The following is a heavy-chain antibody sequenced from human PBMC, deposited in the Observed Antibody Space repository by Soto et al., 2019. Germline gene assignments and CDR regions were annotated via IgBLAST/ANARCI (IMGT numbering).Heavy chain of an antibody. J-gene: IGHJ3*02. CDR3: ARGSVVRGVIITVNAFDI. CDR1: GGSISSSNW. D-gene: IGHD3-10*01. CDR2: IYHSGST. Sequence: SETLSLTCAVSGGSISSSNWWSRVRQPPGKGLEWIGQIYHSGSTNYNPSLKSRVTISVDKSKNQFSLKLSSVTAADTAVYYCARGSVVRGVIITVNAFDIWGQGTMVTVSS. V-gene: IGHV4-4*02.